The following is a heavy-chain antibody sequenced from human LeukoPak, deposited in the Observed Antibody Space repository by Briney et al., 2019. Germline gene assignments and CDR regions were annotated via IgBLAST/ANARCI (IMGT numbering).Heavy chain of an antibody. D-gene: IGHD4/OR15-4a*01. Sequence: ASVKVSCKASGYTFTNYAIHWVRQAPGQRLEWMGWINAGNGNTEYSQKFQGRVTITSDTSASTAFMELSSLTSEDTAVYYCARESNYYCFDFWGQGTLVTVS. CDR3: ARESNYYCFDF. CDR2: INAGNGNT. V-gene: IGHV1-3*01. CDR1: GYTFTNYA. J-gene: IGHJ4*02.